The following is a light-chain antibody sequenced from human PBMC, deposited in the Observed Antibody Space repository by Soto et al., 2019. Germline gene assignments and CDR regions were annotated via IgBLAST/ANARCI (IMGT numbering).Light chain of an antibody. CDR2: AAS. CDR3: KESATTRWA. V-gene: IGKV1-39*01. CDR1: QNITNF. J-gene: IGKJ1*01. Sequence: DIQMTQSPSSVCGAGEDRVTRGCRASQNITNFLNWYQHNPGKAHNLLIFAASHLQSGVYSRFSGSGSGTDFTLTISSLHPEDFATFYCKESATTRWAVGQGTKVDIK.